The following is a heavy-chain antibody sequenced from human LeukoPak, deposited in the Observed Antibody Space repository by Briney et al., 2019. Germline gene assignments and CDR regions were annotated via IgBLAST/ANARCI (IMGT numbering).Heavy chain of an antibody. Sequence: GGSLRLSCAASGFTFSSYEMDWVRQAPGKGLEWVSYISSSGSTTYYSDSVKGRFTISRDNAKNSLYLQMNSLRAEDTAVYSCARGALRVRAAGTGYFYDWRRGTLVTVSS. J-gene: IGHJ1*01. D-gene: IGHD6-13*01. V-gene: IGHV3-48*03. CDR1: GFTFSSYE. CDR3: ARGALRVRAAGTGYFYD. CDR2: ISSSGSTT.